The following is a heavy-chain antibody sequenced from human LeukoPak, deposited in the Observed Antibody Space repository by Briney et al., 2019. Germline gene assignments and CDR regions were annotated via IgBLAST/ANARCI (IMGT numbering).Heavy chain of an antibody. CDR2: ISNDGNIQ. V-gene: IGHV3-30-3*01. J-gene: IGHJ6*02. CDR1: GFTLSSYA. D-gene: IGHD7-27*01. CDR3: AKDLGFAPTRRYYYYGMDV. Sequence: AGGSLRLSCAASGFTLSSYAMHWVRQAPGEGLEWVAVISNDGNIQYYQDSVKGQFTISRDNSKNTLYLQMNSLRAEDTAVYYCAKDLGFAPTRRYYYYGMDVWGQGTTVTVSS.